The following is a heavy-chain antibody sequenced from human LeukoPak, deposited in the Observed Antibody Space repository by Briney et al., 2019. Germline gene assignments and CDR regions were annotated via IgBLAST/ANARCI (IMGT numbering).Heavy chain of an antibody. J-gene: IGHJ5*02. CDR1: GYTFTSYY. CDR2: INPSGGST. Sequence: ASVKVSCKASGYTFTSYYMHWVRQAPGQGLEWMGIINPSGGSTSYALKFQGRVTMTRDMSTSTVYMDLSSLRSEDTAVYYCARDAGGPYINSSEWFDPWGQGTLVTVSS. D-gene: IGHD6-6*01. CDR3: ARDAGGPYINSSEWFDP. V-gene: IGHV1-46*01.